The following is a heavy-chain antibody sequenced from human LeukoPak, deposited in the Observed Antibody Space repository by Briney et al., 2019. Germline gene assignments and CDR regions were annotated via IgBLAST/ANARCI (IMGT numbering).Heavy chain of an antibody. Sequence: GASVKVSCKASGYTFTSYGISWVRQAPGQGLEWMGWISAYNGNTNFAQKLQGRVTMTTDTSTSTAYMELRSLRSDDTAVYYCARVAVVSTYNWFDPWGQGTLVTVSS. CDR1: GYTFTSYG. J-gene: IGHJ5*02. CDR3: ARVAVVSTYNWFDP. CDR2: ISAYNGNT. V-gene: IGHV1-18*01. D-gene: IGHD2-8*02.